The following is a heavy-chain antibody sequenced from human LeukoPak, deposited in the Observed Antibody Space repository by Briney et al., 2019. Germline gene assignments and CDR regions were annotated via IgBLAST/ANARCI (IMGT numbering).Heavy chain of an antibody. CDR2: INPNSGGT. CDR3: ARESEWLVPGGY. CDR1: GYTFTSYY. J-gene: IGHJ4*02. D-gene: IGHD6-19*01. Sequence: GASVKVSCKASGYTFTSYYMHWVRQAPGQGLEWMGWINPNSGGTNYAQKFQGRVTMTRDTSISTAYMELSRLRSDDTAVYYCARESEWLVPGGYWGQGTLVTVSS. V-gene: IGHV1-2*02.